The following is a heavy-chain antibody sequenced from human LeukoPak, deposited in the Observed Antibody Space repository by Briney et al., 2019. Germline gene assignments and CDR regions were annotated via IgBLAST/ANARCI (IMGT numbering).Heavy chain of an antibody. J-gene: IGHJ6*02. CDR1: GGSISSSNW. CDR2: IYHSGST. D-gene: IGHD4-17*01. Sequence: SGTLSLTCAVSGGSISSSNWWSWVRQPPGKGLEWIGEIYHSGSTNYNPSLKSRVTISVDKSKNQFSLKLSSVTAADTAVYYCARGFRYGDYYYGMDVWGQGTLVTVSS. V-gene: IGHV4-4*02. CDR3: ARGFRYGDYYYGMDV.